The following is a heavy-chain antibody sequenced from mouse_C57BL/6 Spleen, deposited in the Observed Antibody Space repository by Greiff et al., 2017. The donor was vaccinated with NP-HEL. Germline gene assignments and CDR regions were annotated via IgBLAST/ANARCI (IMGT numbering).Heavy chain of an antibody. CDR2: ISSGSSTI. CDR1: GFTFSDYG. Sequence: EVQGVESGGGLVKPGGSLKLSCAASGFTFSDYGMHWVRQAPEKGLEWVAYISSGSSTIYYADTVKGRFTISSDNAKNTLFLQMTSLRAEDTAMYYCARPVTTVVANLYYYAMDYWGQGTSVTVSS. CDR3: ARPVTTVVANLYYYAMDY. J-gene: IGHJ4*01. D-gene: IGHD1-1*01. V-gene: IGHV5-17*01.